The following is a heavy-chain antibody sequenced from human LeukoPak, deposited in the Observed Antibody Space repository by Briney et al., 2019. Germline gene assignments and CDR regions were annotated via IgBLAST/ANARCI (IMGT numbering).Heavy chain of an antibody. CDR3: ARDEGYSSGSPFDY. D-gene: IGHD6-19*01. V-gene: IGHV3-48*04. Sequence: PGGSLRLSCAASGFTFSSYSMNWVRQAPGKGLEWVSYISSSSSTIYYAGSVKGRFTISRGNAKNSLYLQMNSLRAEDTAVYYCARDEGYSSGSPFDYWGQGTLVTVSS. CDR1: GFTFSSYS. J-gene: IGHJ4*02. CDR2: ISSSSSTI.